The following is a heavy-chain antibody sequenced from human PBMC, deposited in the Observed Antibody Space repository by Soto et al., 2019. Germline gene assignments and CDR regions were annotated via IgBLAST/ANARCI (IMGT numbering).Heavy chain of an antibody. CDR1: GFTFRRYW. D-gene: IGHD3-16*02. Sequence: EVQVVESGGGLVQRGGSLRLSCVASGFTFRRYWMHWVRQAPGKGLVWVARIDSEGTTTPYEDSVRGRFTISRDNAKNTLFLQINSLRAEATAVYYCARLRYSPYYLGPFDFWGQGTLVTVSS. CDR3: ARLRYSPYYLGPFDF. J-gene: IGHJ4*02. CDR2: IDSEGTTT. V-gene: IGHV3-74*03.